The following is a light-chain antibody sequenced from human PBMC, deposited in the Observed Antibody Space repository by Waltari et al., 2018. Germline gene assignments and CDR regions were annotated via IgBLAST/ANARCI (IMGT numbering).Light chain of an antibody. CDR2: NNN. V-gene: IGLV1-44*01. Sequence: QSVLTQPPSASGTPGQRATISCSRSLSTIGATAVNWYQKFPGTAPKLLIHNNNQRPSGVPDRFSGSKSGTSASLAISGLQFEDEADYYCAGWDVSLSDWVFGGGTKVTVL. CDR1: LSTIGATA. CDR3: AGWDVSLSDWV. J-gene: IGLJ3*02.